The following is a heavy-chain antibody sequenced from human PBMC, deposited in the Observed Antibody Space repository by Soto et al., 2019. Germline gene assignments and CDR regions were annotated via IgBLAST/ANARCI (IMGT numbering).Heavy chain of an antibody. D-gene: IGHD3-10*01. CDR1: GDSISSYY. Sequence: PSETLSLTCTVSGDSISSYYWSWIRQPPGKGLEWIGYIHYSGSTNYNPSLKSRVTISVDTSKNQFSLRLSSVTAADTAVYYCARRGVSYYYGSGRTSDTGWFDPWGQGTLVTVS. V-gene: IGHV4-59*12. CDR3: ARRGVSYYYGSGRTSDTGWFDP. CDR2: IHYSGST. J-gene: IGHJ5*02.